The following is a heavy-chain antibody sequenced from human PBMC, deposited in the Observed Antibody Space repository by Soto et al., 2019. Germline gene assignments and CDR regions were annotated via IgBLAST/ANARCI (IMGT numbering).Heavy chain of an antibody. D-gene: IGHD1-1*01. J-gene: IGHJ3*01. CDR3: TTERCTGTNCYVKNAFDV. CDR1: GFTFNDAW. Sequence: EVQLVESGGGLVEPGGTLRLSCAASGFTFNDAWMTWVRQGPGKGLEWVGRIKTIAGGGTTDYTAPVKGRFTISRDDSKYTVYLQMNSLKIEHTAVYYCTTERCTGTNCYVKNAFDVWGQGTMVTVSS. CDR2: IKTIAGGGTT. V-gene: IGHV3-15*01.